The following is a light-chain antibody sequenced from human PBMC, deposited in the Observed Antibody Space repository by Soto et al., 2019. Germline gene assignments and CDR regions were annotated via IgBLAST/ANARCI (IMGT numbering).Light chain of an antibody. J-gene: IGLJ1*01. Sequence: QSVLTQPASVSGSPGQSITISCTGTSSDVGGYDYVSWYQLHPGKAPKLMVFEVSNRPSGVSYRFSGSKSGNTASLTVSGLQAEDEGDYYCSSYAGSNYPYVFGTGTKVTVL. CDR2: EVS. CDR1: SSDVGGYDY. V-gene: IGLV2-14*01. CDR3: SSYAGSNYPYV.